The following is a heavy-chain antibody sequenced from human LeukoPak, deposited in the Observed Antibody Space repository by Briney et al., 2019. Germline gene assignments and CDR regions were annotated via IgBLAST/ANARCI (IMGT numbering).Heavy chain of an antibody. D-gene: IGHD2-2*01. Sequence: GSSVKVSCKASGGTFSSYATSWVRQAPGQGLEWMGRIIPILGIANYAQKFQGRVTITADKSTSTAYMELSSLRSEDTAVYYCARDRIVVVPAALPYGMDVWGQGTTVTVSS. CDR2: IIPILGIA. J-gene: IGHJ6*02. V-gene: IGHV1-69*04. CDR1: GGTFSSYA. CDR3: ARDRIVVVPAALPYGMDV.